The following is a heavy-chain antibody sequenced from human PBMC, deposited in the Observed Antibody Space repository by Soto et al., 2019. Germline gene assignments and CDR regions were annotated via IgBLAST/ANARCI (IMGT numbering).Heavy chain of an antibody. J-gene: IGHJ6*02. Sequence: SETLSLTYAVSGGAISIIKFWSWVRQPRGKGLEWIGEIYHSGSTNYNPSLKSRVTISVDKSKNQLSLKLSSVTAADTAVYYCARTGAIMVRGQHDYHYGMDVWGQGTTVT. V-gene: IGHV4-4*02. CDR2: IYHSGST. D-gene: IGHD3-10*01. CDR1: GGAISIIKF. CDR3: ARTGAIMVRGQHDYHYGMDV.